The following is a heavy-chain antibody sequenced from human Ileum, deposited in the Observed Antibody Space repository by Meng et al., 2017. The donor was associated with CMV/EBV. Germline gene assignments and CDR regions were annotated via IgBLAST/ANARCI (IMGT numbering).Heavy chain of an antibody. V-gene: IGHV3-15*01. Sequence: LTSGAAWLTRVRPPPGNGLAWVGRIKSKADGGPAACAAPAKGRFPISRDDSKHTLSLQMTSLKTEDTAVYYCTTGAYGSGSYPFEHWVQGTLVTVSS. CDR1: LTSGAAW. D-gene: IGHD3-10*01. CDR2: IKSKADGGPA. CDR3: TTGAYGSGSYPFEH. J-gene: IGHJ4*02.